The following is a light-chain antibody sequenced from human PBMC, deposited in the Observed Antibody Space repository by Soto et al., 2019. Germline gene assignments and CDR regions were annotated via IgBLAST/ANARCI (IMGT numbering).Light chain of an antibody. CDR2: SNN. Sequence: QSALTQPPSASGTPGHRVTIFCSGSSSNIGSNTVNWYQQLPGTAPKLLIYSNNQRPSGVPDRFSGSKSGTSASLAISGLQSEDEADYYCAAWDDSLNGYVFGTGTKVTVL. J-gene: IGLJ1*01. CDR1: SSNIGSNT. V-gene: IGLV1-44*01. CDR3: AAWDDSLNGYV.